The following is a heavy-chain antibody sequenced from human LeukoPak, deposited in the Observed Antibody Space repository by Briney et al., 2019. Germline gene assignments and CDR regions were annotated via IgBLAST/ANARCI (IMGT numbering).Heavy chain of an antibody. V-gene: IGHV3-74*01. Sequence: GGSLRLSCTASGFTFSSYWMHWVRQVTGKGLVWVSRINTGGSSITYADSVKGRFTISRDNAKNTLYLQMNSLRVEDTAVYYGARSNQADDYWGQGTLVTVSS. CDR1: GFTFSSYW. CDR3: ARSNQADDY. D-gene: IGHD4-11*01. CDR2: INTGGSSI. J-gene: IGHJ4*02.